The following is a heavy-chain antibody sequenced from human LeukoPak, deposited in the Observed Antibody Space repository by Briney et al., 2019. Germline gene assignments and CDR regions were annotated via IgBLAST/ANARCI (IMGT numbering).Heavy chain of an antibody. V-gene: IGHV3-21*01. J-gene: IGHJ5*02. CDR3: ARDLGQYYDTSDNWFDP. D-gene: IGHD3-22*01. CDR1: GFTFSTYY. Sequence: GGSLRLSCAASGFTFSTYYMNWVRQAPGKGLEWVSSISTSSSYIYYADAVKGRFTISRDNAKNSLYLQINSLRAEDTAVYYCARDLGQYYDTSDNWFDPWGQGTLVTVSS. CDR2: ISTSSSYI.